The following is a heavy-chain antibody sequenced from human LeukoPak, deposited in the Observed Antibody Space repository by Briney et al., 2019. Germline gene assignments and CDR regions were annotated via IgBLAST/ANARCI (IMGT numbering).Heavy chain of an antibody. J-gene: IGHJ4*02. CDR1: GGSFSGYY. CDR3: ATSKGYGSGSYPIDY. CDR2: INHSGST. Sequence: SETLSLTCAVYGGSFSGYYWSWIRQPPGKGLEWIGEINHSGSTNYNPSLKGRVTISVDTSKNQFSLKLSSVTAADTAVYYCATSKGYGSGSYPIDYWGQGTLVTVSS. V-gene: IGHV4-34*01. D-gene: IGHD3-10*01.